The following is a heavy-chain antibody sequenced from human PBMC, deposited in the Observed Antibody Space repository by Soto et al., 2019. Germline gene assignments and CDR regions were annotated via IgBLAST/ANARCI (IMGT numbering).Heavy chain of an antibody. CDR3: ARAYYYGSGRGLDI. Sequence: SGPTLVNPTQTLTLTCTFSGFSLSTGGVCVHWIRQPPGKALEWLARIDWEDDKYYATSLKTRLTISKDPSKNQVVLRMTNMDPVYTATYYCARAYYYGSGRGLDIWGQGTLVTVSS. CDR2: IDWEDDK. J-gene: IGHJ3*02. V-gene: IGHV2-70*11. D-gene: IGHD3-10*01. CDR1: GFSLSTGGVC.